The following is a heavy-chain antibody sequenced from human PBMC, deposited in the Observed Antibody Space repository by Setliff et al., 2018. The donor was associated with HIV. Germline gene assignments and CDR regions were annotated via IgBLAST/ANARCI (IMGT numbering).Heavy chain of an antibody. V-gene: IGHV4-4*07. J-gene: IGHJ3*02. Sequence: SLTCAVYGGSFSGYYWSWIRQPAGKGLEWIGRIYTSGSTNYNPSLKSRVTISVDTSKNQFSLKLSSVTAADTAVYYCAREQDYYDSSGYSRSRAFDIWGQGTMVTVSS. CDR1: GGSFSGYY. CDR2: IYTSGST. CDR3: AREQDYYDSSGYSRSRAFDI. D-gene: IGHD3-22*01.